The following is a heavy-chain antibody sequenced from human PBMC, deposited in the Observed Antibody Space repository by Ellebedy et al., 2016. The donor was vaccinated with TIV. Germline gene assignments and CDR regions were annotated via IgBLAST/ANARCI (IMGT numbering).Heavy chain of an antibody. CDR3: AKGKVDNWMDAGSLDY. Sequence: GESLKISCAASGFTFSNFDMDWVRQAPGKGLEWVAVISHDGSLKFYADSVKGRFSISRDNSKNTLYLQMNSLRVEDTAVYYCAKGKVDNWMDAGSLDYWGQGSLVTVSS. V-gene: IGHV3-30*18. CDR2: ISHDGSLK. CDR1: GFTFSNFD. D-gene: IGHD1-20*01. J-gene: IGHJ4*02.